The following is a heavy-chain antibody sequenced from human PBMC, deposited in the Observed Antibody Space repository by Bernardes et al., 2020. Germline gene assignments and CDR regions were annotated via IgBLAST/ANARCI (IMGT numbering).Heavy chain of an antibody. V-gene: IGHV4-59*01. CDR1: GGSISSYY. J-gene: IGHJ6*03. CDR3: ARGNQDLRGYYYYYMDV. CDR2: IYYSGST. D-gene: IGHD1-1*01. Sequence: SETLSLTCTVSGGSISSYYWSWIRQPPGKGLEWIGYIYYSGSTNYNPSLKSRVTISVDTSKNQFSLKLSSVTAADTAVYYCARGNQDLRGYYYYYMDVWGKGTTVTVSS.